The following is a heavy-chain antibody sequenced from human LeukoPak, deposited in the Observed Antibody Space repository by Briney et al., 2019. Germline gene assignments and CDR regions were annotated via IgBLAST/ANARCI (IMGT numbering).Heavy chain of an antibody. D-gene: IGHD3-3*01. CDR3: ARDQGLYDFWSGYFSGDWQYYFDY. J-gene: IGHJ4*02. CDR1: GGSISSYY. V-gene: IGHV4-59*12. Sequence: SETLSLTCTVSGGSISSYYWSWIRQPPGKGLEWIGYIYYSGSTYYNPSLKSRVTISVDTSKNQFSLKLSSVTAADTAVYYCARDQGLYDFWSGYFSGDWQYYFDYWGQGTLVTVSS. CDR2: IYYSGST.